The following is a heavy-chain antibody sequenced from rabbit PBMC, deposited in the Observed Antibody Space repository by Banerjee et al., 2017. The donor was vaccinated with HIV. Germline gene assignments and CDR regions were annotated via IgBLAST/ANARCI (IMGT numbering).Heavy chain of an antibody. CDR2: IYYSGST. CDR3: ARGNGGSNYYNFYGMDL. CDR1: GFSFSDNYW. J-gene: IGHJ6*01. D-gene: IGHD8-1*01. V-gene: IGHV1S45*01. Sequence: QEQLEESGGDLVKPGASLTLTCTASGFSFSDNYWICWVRQAPGKGLELIACIYYSGSTWYASWVNGRFTISTTSSTTVTLQMTSLTAADTATYFCARGNGGSNYYNFYGMDLWGPGTLVTVS.